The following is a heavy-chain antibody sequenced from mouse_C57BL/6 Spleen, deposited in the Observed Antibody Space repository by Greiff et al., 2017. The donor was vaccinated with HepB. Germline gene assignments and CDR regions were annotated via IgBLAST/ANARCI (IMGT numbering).Heavy chain of an antibody. D-gene: IGHD2-14*01. CDR3: ARDAYYRYWYFDV. CDR2: ISDGGSYT. J-gene: IGHJ1*03. V-gene: IGHV5-4*01. CDR1: GFTFSSYA. Sequence: EVQVVESGGGLVKPGGSLKLSCAASGFTFSSYAMSWVRQTPEKRLEWVATISDGGSYTYYPDNVKGRFTISRDNAKNNLYLQMSHLKSEDTAMYYCARDAYYRYWYFDVWGTGTTVTVSS.